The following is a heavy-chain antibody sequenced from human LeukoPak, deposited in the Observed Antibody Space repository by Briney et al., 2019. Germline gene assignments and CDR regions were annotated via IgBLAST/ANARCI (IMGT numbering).Heavy chain of an antibody. D-gene: IGHD6-19*01. J-gene: IGHJ4*02. CDR1: GYTFTSYY. Sequence: ASVKVSCKASGYTFTSYYMHWVRQAPGQGLEWMGWMNPNSGNTGYAQKFQGRVTMTRNTSISTAYMELSSLRSEDTAVYYCARAVAGHGIPDDYWGQGTLVTVSS. CDR3: ARAVAGHGIPDDY. V-gene: IGHV1-8*02. CDR2: MNPNSGNT.